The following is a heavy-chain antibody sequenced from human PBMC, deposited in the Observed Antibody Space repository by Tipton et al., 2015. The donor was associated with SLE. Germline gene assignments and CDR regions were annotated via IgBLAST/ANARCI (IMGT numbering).Heavy chain of an antibody. Sequence: TLSLTCTVSGASISSHHWNWIRQTPGKGLEWIGYMYYNRDTNYNPSLKSRVTLSVDASKNQFSLKLTSVTAADTAVYYCARGSVVADDYWGQGTLVTVSS. D-gene: IGHD2-15*01. V-gene: IGHV4-59*11. J-gene: IGHJ4*02. CDR3: ARGSVVADDY. CDR1: GASISSHH. CDR2: MYYNRDT.